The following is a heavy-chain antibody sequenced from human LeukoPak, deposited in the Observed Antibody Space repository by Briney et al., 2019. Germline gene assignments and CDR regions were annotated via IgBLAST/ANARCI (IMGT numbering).Heavy chain of an antibody. Sequence: GGSLRLSCAASVFTFSSYSMNWVRQAPGKGLEWVSSISSSSSYIYYADSVKGRFTISRDNAKNSLYLQMNSLRAEDTAVYYCAREGVLLWFGEYFDYWGQGTLVTVSS. D-gene: IGHD3-10*01. CDR1: VFTFSSYS. V-gene: IGHV3-21*01. J-gene: IGHJ4*02. CDR3: AREGVLLWFGEYFDY. CDR2: ISSSSSYI.